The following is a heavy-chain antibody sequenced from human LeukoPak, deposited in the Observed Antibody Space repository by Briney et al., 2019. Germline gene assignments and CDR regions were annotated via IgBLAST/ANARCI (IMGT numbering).Heavy chain of an antibody. CDR1: GGSFSGYY. J-gene: IGHJ4*02. Sequence: SETLSLTCAVYGGSFSGYYWSWIRQPPGKGLEWIGEINHSGSTNYNPSLKSRVTISVDTSKNQFSLKLSSVTAADTAVYYCARAAAAGNDYWGQGTLVTVSS. D-gene: IGHD6-13*01. CDR2: INHSGST. CDR3: ARAAAAGNDY. V-gene: IGHV4-34*01.